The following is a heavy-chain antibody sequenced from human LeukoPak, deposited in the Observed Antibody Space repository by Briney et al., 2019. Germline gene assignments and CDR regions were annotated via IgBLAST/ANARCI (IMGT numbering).Heavy chain of an antibody. Sequence: SETLSLTCTVSGGSISSYYWSWIRQPPGKGLEWIGYIYYSGSTNYNPSLKSRVTILVDTSKNQFSLKLSSVTAADTAVYYCARGGYSGYDVDWGQGTLVTVSS. J-gene: IGHJ4*02. V-gene: IGHV4-59*01. CDR1: GGSISSYY. CDR3: ARGGYSGYDVD. CDR2: IYYSGST. D-gene: IGHD5-12*01.